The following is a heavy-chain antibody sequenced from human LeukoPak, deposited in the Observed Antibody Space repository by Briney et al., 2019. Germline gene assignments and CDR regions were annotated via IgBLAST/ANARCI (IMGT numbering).Heavy chain of an antibody. CDR1: GGSISSSSYY. Sequence: PSETLSLTCTVSGGSISSSSYYWGWIRQPPGKGLEWIGSIYYSGSTYYNPSLKSRVTISVDTSKNQFSLKLSSVTAADTAVYYCARHAAFRGGYRYYFDYWGQGTLVTVSS. CDR3: ARHAAFRGGYRYYFDY. J-gene: IGHJ4*02. V-gene: IGHV4-39*01. CDR2: IYYSGST. D-gene: IGHD3-10*01.